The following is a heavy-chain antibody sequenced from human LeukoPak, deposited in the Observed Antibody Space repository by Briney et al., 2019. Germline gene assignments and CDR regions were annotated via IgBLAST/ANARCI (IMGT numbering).Heavy chain of an antibody. Sequence: GGSLRLSFAASGFYFSDYYMTWIRQAPGKGLEWVPYISSSGTYTNYADSVKGRFTISRDNAKKSLYLQMNSLSAEDTAVYYCAKIAGTYSPDYWGQGTLVTVSS. J-gene: IGHJ4*02. D-gene: IGHD1-26*01. CDR3: AKIAGTYSPDY. CDR1: GFYFSDYY. CDR2: ISSSGTYT. V-gene: IGHV3-11*06.